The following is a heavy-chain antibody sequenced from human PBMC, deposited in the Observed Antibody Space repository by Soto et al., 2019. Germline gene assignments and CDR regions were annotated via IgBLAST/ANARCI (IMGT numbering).Heavy chain of an antibody. J-gene: IGHJ4*02. V-gene: IGHV3-48*01. CDR1: GFTFSIYS. CDR3: PITGARPGGGSDF. CDR2: ISSSTTTI. D-gene: IGHD6-6*01. Sequence: EVQLVESGGALVQPGGSLRLSCAASGFTFSIYSMHWVRQAPGKGLEWISYISSSTTTIYYADSVRRRFTISRDRAKMYLQKNSLRAEDTAVNYCPITGARPGGGSDFWGQGTLVTVSS.